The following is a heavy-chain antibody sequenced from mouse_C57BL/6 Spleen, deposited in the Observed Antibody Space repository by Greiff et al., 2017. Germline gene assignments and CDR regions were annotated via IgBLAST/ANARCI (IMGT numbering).Heavy chain of an antibody. J-gene: IGHJ2*01. V-gene: IGHV1-52*01. Sequence: QVQLKQPGAELVRPGSSVKLSCKASGYTFTSYWMHWVQQRPIQGLEWIGNIDPSDSETLYNQKFKDKATLTVDKSSSTAYMQLSSLTSEDSAVYYCARAYSNFDYWGQGTTLTVSS. CDR2: IDPSDSET. D-gene: IGHD2-5*01. CDR3: ARAYSNFDY. CDR1: GYTFTSYW.